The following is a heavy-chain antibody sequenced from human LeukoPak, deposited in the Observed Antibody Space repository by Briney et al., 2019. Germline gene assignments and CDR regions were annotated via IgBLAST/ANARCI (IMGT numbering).Heavy chain of an antibody. V-gene: IGHV3-11*04. CDR1: GFTFSDYY. CDR2: ISSSGSAI. CDR3: ARLRTYSASPYYFDF. J-gene: IGHJ4*02. D-gene: IGHD1-26*01. Sequence: GGSLRLSCAPSGFTFSDYYMSWIRQAPGKGLEWVSYISSSGSAIYYADSVKGRFTISRDNAKNSLYLQMNSLRAEDAAVYYCARLRTYSASPYYFDFWGQGTLVTVSS.